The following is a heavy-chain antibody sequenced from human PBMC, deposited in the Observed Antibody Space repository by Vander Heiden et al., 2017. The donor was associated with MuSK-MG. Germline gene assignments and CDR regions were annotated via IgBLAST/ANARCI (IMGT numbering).Heavy chain of an antibody. V-gene: IGHV4-39*01. J-gene: IGHJ6*04. CDR2: IDYTGTT. D-gene: IGHD1-1*01. CDR1: GGSVSSRNYY. Sequence: QLQLQESGTGLVKPSETLSLTCTVSGGSVSSRNYYWGWIRQPPGKGLEWIGAIDYTGTTSYNPSHKSRVTISVDTSRNQFSLEVRSVTAADTAIYFCARQERTAALRFVWGNGPTVDDSA. CDR3: ARQERTAALRFV.